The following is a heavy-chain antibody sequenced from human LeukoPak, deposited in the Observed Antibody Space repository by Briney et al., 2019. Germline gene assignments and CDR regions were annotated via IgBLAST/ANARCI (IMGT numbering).Heavy chain of an antibody. CDR1: GGSISSFY. Sequence: PSETLSLTCTVSGGSISSFYWSWIRQPPGKGLEWIGYLYYSRSPNYNPSLKRRVTISVDTSQNQFSLKLSSVTAADTAFYFCARGRYTHAGYYFDYWGQGTLVTVSS. J-gene: IGHJ4*02. CDR2: LYYSRSP. CDR3: ARGRYTHAGYYFDY. V-gene: IGHV4-59*01. D-gene: IGHD5-18*01.